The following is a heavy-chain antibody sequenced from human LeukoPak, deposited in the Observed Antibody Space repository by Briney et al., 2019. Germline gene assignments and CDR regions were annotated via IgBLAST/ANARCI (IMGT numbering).Heavy chain of an antibody. D-gene: IGHD6-19*01. CDR3: ASPWSSEGFDY. CDR1: GGFISSSSYF. J-gene: IGHJ4*02. V-gene: IGHV4-39*01. CDR2: IYYSGST. Sequence: SETLSLTCTVSGGFISSSSYFWGWIRQPPGKGLEWIGSIYYSGSTSYNTSLKGRVTISVDTSKNQFSLKLSSVTAADTAVYYCASPWSSEGFDYWGQGTLVTVSS.